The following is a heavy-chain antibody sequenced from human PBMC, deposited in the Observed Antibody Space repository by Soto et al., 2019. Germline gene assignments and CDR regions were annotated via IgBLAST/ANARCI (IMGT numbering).Heavy chain of an antibody. J-gene: IGHJ6*02. Sequence: QVPLVESGGGVVQPARSLRLSCAASVFTFSDYAMHWVRQAAGKGLEWAALISDDGSKKYYADSVKGRFSISRHNSKNTLYLEMNSLSGEYTAVFYCAREKLGRWRYNWGYNGMYVWGQGTTVNVSS. V-gene: IGHV3-30-3*01. CDR1: VFTFSDYA. CDR3: AREKLGRWRYNWGYNGMYV. D-gene: IGHD7-27*01. CDR2: ISDDGSKK.